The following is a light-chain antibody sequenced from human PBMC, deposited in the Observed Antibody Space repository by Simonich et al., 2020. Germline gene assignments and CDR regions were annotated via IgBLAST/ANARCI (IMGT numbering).Light chain of an antibody. CDR1: QSVLYSSNNNNY. V-gene: IGKV4-1*01. CDR3: QQYYSTPPT. J-gene: IGKJ1*01. Sequence: DIVMTQSPDSLAVSLGERATINCKSSQSVLYSSNNNNYFAWYQQKPGQPPKLLIYWASTREAGVPDRFSGSGSGTDFTLTISSLQAEDVAVYYCQQYYSTPPTFGQGTKVEIK. CDR2: WAS.